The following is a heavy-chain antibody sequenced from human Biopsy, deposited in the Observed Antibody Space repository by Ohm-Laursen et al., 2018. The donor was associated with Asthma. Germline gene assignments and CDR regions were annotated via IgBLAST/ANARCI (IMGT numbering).Heavy chain of an antibody. V-gene: IGHV4-61*01. CDR3: ARGTIVAGIDY. J-gene: IGHJ4*02. CDR1: GGSVSSDKYY. D-gene: IGHD5-12*01. CDR2: IFYSGST. Sequence: TLSLTCSVSGGSVSSDKYYWIWIRQRPGKGLEWIAYIFYSGSTNYNPALKSRVAQSIDPSKSQFSLRLNSLSAADTAVYYCARGTIVAGIDYWGRGTLVTVSS.